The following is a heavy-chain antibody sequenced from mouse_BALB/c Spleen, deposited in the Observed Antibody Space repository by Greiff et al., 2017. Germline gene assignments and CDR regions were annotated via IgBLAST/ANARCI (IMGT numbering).Heavy chain of an antibody. CDR2: ISSGGSYT. V-gene: IGHV5-9-3*01. CDR1: GFTFSSYA. D-gene: IGHD2-4*01. J-gene: IGHJ2*01. CDR3: ASAITTRYFDY. Sequence: EVKVEESGGGLVKPGGSLKLSCAASGFTFSSYAMSWVRQTPEKRLEWVATISSGGSYTYHPDSVKGRFTISRDNAKNTLYLQMSSLRSEDTAMYYCASAITTRYFDYWGQGTTLTVSS.